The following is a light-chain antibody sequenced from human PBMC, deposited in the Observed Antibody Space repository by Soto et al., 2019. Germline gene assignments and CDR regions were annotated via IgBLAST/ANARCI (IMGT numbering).Light chain of an antibody. Sequence: EIVLTQSPGTLSLSPGERATLSCRASQSVSSSYLAWYQQKPGQAPRLLIYGASSRATGIPDRFSGSGSGTDFTLTISRLEPEDFAVYYWEQYGSSPRTFGQGTRWISN. CDR3: EQYGSSPRT. CDR2: GAS. V-gene: IGKV3-20*01. CDR1: QSVSSSY. J-gene: IGKJ1*01.